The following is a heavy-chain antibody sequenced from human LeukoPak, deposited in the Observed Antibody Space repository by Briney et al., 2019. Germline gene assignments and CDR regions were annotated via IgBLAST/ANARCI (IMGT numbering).Heavy chain of an antibody. Sequence: GGSLRLSCAASGFTFSSYTMNWVRQAPGKGLEWVSIISSGSSYIHYADSVKGRFTISRDNAKNSLYLQMNSLRAEDTAVYYCARAKFDSSGYYYRGFDIWGQGTMVTVSS. J-gene: IGHJ3*02. CDR3: ARAKFDSSGYYYRGFDI. CDR2: ISSGSSYI. V-gene: IGHV3-21*01. CDR1: GFTFSSYT. D-gene: IGHD3-22*01.